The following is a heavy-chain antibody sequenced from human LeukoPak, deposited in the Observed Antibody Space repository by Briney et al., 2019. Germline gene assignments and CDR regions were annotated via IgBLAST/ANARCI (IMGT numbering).Heavy chain of an antibody. Sequence: PGGSLRLSCAASGFTFSSYNMNWVRQAPGKGLEWVSSITSSSTYIYYADSVKGRFTISRDNSKNTLYLQMNSLRAEDTAVYYCSIAAAGTSWGQGTLVTVSS. V-gene: IGHV3-21*01. J-gene: IGHJ4*02. CDR2: ITSSSTYI. D-gene: IGHD6-13*01. CDR1: GFTFSSYN. CDR3: SIAAAGTS.